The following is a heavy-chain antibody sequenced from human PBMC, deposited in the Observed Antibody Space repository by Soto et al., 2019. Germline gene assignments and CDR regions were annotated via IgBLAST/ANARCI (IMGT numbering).Heavy chain of an antibody. D-gene: IGHD3-16*02. Sequence: ASVKVSCKASGYTFTSYDINWARQATGQGLEWMGWMNPNSGNTGYAQKFQGRVTMTRNTSISTANMELSSLRSEDTAVYYCARGRSHAHFFIIIFGGVIVPTVDVFNIGGKGTMVPVSS. CDR2: MNPNSGNT. CDR1: GYTFTSYD. V-gene: IGHV1-8*01. CDR3: ARGRSHAHFFIIIFGGVIVPTVDVFNI. J-gene: IGHJ3*02.